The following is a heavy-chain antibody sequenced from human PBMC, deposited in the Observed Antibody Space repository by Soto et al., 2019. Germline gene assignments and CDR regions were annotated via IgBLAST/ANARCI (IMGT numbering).Heavy chain of an antibody. V-gene: IGHV3-7*01. CDR3: VRDFNWSLGY. D-gene: IGHD3-3*01. Sequence: VGSLRLSCAASGFTFYNYWMTWVRQAPGKGLEWVANIKKDGSEKYYVDSVKGRFTISRDNAENSLFLQMNSLRVEDTAVYYCVRDFNWSLGYWGRGTLVTVSS. CDR2: IKKDGSEK. CDR1: GFTFYNYW. J-gene: IGHJ4*02.